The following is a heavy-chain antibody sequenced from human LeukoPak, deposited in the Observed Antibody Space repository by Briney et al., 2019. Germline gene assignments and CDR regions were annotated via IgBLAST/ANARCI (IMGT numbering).Heavy chain of an antibody. CDR3: AQSGYASDY. D-gene: IGHD5-12*01. J-gene: IGHJ4*02. CDR2: INSDGSST. CDR1: GFTFSRYW. V-gene: IGHV3-74*01. Sequence: GGSLRLSCAASGFTFSRYWMEWVRQAPGKGLVWVSRINSDGSSTSYADSVKGRFTISRDNAKNTLYLQMNSLRAEDAAVYYCAQSGYASDYWGQGTLVTVSS.